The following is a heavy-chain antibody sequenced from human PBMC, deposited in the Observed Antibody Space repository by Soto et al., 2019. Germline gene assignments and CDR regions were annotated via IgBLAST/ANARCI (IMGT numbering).Heavy chain of an antibody. D-gene: IGHD6-19*01. J-gene: IGHJ6*02. CDR1: GFTFKNAW. CDR2: IKSKTDGGTT. CDR3: TTQPVAGTGYYYGMDV. V-gene: IGHV3-15*07. Sequence: GGSLGLSCAASGFTFKNAWMNWVRQAPGKGLEWVGRIKSKTDGGTTDYAAPVKGRFTISRDDSKNTLYLQMNSLKTEDTAVYYCTTQPVAGTGYYYGMDVWGQGTTVTVSS.